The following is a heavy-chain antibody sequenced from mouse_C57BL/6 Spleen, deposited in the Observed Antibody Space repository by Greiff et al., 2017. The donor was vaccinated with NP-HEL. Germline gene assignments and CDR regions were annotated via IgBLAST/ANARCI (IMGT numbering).Heavy chain of an antibody. J-gene: IGHJ1*03. CDR1: GFTFSDYG. CDR3: ARSPGTYFDV. Sequence: EVLLVESGGGLVKPGGSLKLSCAASGFTFSDYGMHWVRQAPEKGLEWVAYISSGSSTIYYADTVKGRFTISRDNAKNTLFLQMTSLRSEATAMYYCARSPGTYFDVWGTGTTVTVSS. D-gene: IGHD3-3*01. CDR2: ISSGSSTI. V-gene: IGHV5-17*01.